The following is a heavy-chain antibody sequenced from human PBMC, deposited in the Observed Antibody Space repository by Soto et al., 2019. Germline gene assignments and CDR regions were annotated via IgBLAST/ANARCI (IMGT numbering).Heavy chain of an antibody. J-gene: IGHJ4*02. CDR2: IIPMYDSA. V-gene: IGHV1-69*06. D-gene: IGHD1-26*01. Sequence: QVQLVQSGAELKKPGSSVNVSCAASGGTFKTHTINWVRQAPGQGLEWIGQIIPMYDSANYAQRFQGRVTISADKSTNIAYMELSGLRSEDTALYYCATWRTYSGSYCFDYWGQGTLVSVSS. CDR1: GGTFKTHT. CDR3: ATWRTYSGSYCFDY.